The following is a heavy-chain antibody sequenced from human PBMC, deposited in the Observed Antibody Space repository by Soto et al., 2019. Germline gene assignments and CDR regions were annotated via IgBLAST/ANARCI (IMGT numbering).Heavy chain of an antibody. Sequence: QVQLVQSGAEVKKPGASVRVSCKASGYTFTSCDIHWVRQATGQGLEWMVWLNPYTGNTGYAEKIQGRVTMTRNTSINTAYMELSSLRSEDTAVYYCARRKERSGPHYFDSWGQGTLATVSS. D-gene: IGHD6-25*01. CDR1: GYTFTSCD. J-gene: IGHJ4*02. CDR3: ARRKERSGPHYFDS. V-gene: IGHV1-8*01. CDR2: LNPYTGNT.